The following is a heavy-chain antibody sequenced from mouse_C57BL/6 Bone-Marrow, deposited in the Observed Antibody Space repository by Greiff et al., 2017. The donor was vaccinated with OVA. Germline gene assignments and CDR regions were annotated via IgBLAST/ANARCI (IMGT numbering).Heavy chain of an antibody. CDR1: GYTFTDYY. V-gene: IGHV1-19*01. Sequence: EVQLQQSGPVLVKPGASVKMSCKASGYTFTDYYMTWVKQSPGKSLEWIGVINPYNGGTSYNQKFKGKATLTVDKSSSTAYLELNSLTSEDSAVYYCARDYGSSPWFAYWGQGTLVTVSA. D-gene: IGHD1-1*01. J-gene: IGHJ3*01. CDR3: ARDYGSSPWFAY. CDR2: INPYNGGT.